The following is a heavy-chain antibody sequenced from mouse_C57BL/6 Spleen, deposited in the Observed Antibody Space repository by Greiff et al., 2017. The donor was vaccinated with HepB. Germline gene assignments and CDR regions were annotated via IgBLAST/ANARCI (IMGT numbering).Heavy chain of an antibody. CDR3: VSGGPIYYDYDGAWFAY. V-gene: IGHV10-3*01. Sequence: EVQVVESGGGLVQPKGSLKLSCAASGFTFNTYAMHWVRQAPGKGLEWVARIRSKSSNYATYYADSVKDRFTISRDDSQSMLYLQMNNLKTEDTAMYYCVSGGPIYYDYDGAWFAYWGQGTLVTVSA. CDR1: GFTFNTYA. D-gene: IGHD2-4*01. CDR2: IRSKSSNYAT. J-gene: IGHJ3*01.